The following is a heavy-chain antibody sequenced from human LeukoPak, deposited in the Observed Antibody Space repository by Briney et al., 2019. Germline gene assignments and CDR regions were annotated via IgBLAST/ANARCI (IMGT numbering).Heavy chain of an antibody. Sequence: GGSLRLSCAASRFTFSNYWMSWVRQTPGKGLEWVSSITSSSTYTFYADSVKGRFTISRDNARNSLYLQMNSLRAEDTAVYYCARDPYSGTYGDTYYYYMDVWGKGTTVTISS. J-gene: IGHJ6*03. CDR2: ITSSSTYT. CDR1: RFTFSNYW. D-gene: IGHD1-26*01. CDR3: ARDPYSGTYGDTYYYYMDV. V-gene: IGHV3-21*01.